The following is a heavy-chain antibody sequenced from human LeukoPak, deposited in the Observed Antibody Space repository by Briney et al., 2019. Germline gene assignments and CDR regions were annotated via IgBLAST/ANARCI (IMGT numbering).Heavy chain of an antibody. V-gene: IGHV3-30*03. D-gene: IGHD2-15*01. CDR3: ARSILNSSGSCCWYYFDY. Sequence: GRSLRLSCAASGFTFSNYGMHCVRQAPDKGLEWVAVISYDGSRKYYADSVKGRFTISRDNSKNTLYLQMNSLRAEDTAVYYCARSILNSSGSCCWYYFDYWGQGSLVTVSS. CDR1: GFTFSNYG. CDR2: ISYDGSRK. J-gene: IGHJ4*02.